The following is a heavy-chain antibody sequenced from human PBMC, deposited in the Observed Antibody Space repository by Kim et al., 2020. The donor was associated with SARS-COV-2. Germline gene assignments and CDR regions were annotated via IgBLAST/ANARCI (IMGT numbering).Heavy chain of an antibody. D-gene: IGHD3-10*01. CDR1: GFTFSTYA. J-gene: IGHJ2*01. Sequence: GGSLRLSCAASGFTFSTYAMHWVRQSPGKGLEWVAVISYDGSNQYYADSVKGRFTISRDNSKNTLYLQMNSLRAEDTAVYYCARGRDFDLWGRGTLVTVS. CDR3: ARGRDFDL. V-gene: IGHV3-30*04. CDR2: ISYDGSNQ.